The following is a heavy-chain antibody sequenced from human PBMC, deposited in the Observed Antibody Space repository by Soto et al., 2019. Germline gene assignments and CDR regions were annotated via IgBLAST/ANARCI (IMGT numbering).Heavy chain of an antibody. V-gene: IGHV4-31*02. D-gene: IGHD3-10*01. CDR3: ARLGLFFGELPARSYNYFRMDV. Sequence: RRGCYHVCWIRQHQKKGLEWIGYIYYSGSTYYNPSLKSRVTISVDTSKNQFSLKLSSVTAADTAVYYCARLGLFFGELPARSYNYFRMDV. J-gene: IGHJ6*01. CDR2: IYYSGST. CDR1: RRGCYH.